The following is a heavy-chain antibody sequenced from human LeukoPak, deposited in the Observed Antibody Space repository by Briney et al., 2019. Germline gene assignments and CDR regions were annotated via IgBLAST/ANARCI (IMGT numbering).Heavy chain of an antibody. V-gene: IGHV1-46*01. CDR3: ARGVFGELEKLMFQH. D-gene: IGHD3-10*02. CDR2: INPSGGST. CDR1: GYTFTSYY. J-gene: IGHJ1*01. Sequence: ASVTVSCKASGYTFTSYYVHWVRQAPGQGLEWMAIINPSGGSTSYPQKFQDRVTMTRDTPTSTVYMELSSLKSDDTAIYYCARGVFGELEKLMFQHWGQGTLVTVSS.